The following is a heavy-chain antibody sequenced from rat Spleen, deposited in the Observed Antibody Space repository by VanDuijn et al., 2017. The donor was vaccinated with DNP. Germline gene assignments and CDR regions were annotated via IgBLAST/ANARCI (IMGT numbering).Heavy chain of an antibody. CDR1: GFSLTDYS. V-gene: IGHV2-19*01. D-gene: IGHD1-4*01. Sequence: QVQLKESGPGLVQPSQTLSLTCTVSGFSLTDYSVHWVRQPPGKGLEWMGRIRSGGSTDYNSALKSRLSISRDTSKSQVFLKMNSLQTEDTATYFCARDRDSTGIRTWYFDFWGPGTMVTVSS. CDR2: IRSGGST. J-gene: IGHJ1*01. CDR3: ARDRDSTGIRTWYFDF.